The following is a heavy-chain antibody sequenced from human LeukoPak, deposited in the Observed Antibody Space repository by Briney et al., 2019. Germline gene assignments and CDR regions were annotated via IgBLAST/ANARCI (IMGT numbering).Heavy chain of an antibody. Sequence: GGSLRLSCAASRFTFSVHYMHWVRQAPGKGLEWVSGISWNSGSIGYADSVKGRFTISRDNAKNSLYLQMNSLRAEDTALYYCAKGMTTVIDDRLPNANSFDYWGQGTLVTVSS. D-gene: IGHD4-17*01. J-gene: IGHJ4*02. CDR2: ISWNSGSI. V-gene: IGHV3-9*01. CDR1: RFTFSVHY. CDR3: AKGMTTVIDDRLPNANSFDY.